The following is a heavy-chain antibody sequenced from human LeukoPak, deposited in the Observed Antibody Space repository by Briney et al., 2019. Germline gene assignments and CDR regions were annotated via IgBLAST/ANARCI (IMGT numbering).Heavy chain of an antibody. Sequence: SQTLSLTCVISGDSVSSNIAAWTWIRQSPSRGLEWLGRTYYRSRWFYEYAVSVKGRITINLDTSKNQLSLEMNSVIPEDTAVDYWSRDLGVAGGGNGFGMWGQGTMVTVSS. CDR2: TYYRSRWFY. J-gene: IGHJ3*02. V-gene: IGHV6-1*01. CDR3: SRDLGVAGGGNGFGM. CDR1: GDSVSSNIAA. D-gene: IGHD3-16*01.